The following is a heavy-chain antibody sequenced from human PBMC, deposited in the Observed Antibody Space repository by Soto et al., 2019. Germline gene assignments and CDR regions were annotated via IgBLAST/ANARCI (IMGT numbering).Heavy chain of an antibody. Sequence: SETLSLTCAVPGYSISSGYYWGWIRQPPGKGLEWIGSIYHSGSTYYNPSLKSRVTISVDTSKNQFSLKLSSVTAADTAVYYCARVFGVVIYSVFDYWGQGTLVTVSS. CDR2: IYHSGST. V-gene: IGHV4-38-2*01. CDR1: GYSISSGYY. CDR3: ARVFGVVIYSVFDY. J-gene: IGHJ4*02. D-gene: IGHD3-3*01.